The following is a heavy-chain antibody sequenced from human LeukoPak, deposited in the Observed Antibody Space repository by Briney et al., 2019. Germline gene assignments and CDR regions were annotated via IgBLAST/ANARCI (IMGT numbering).Heavy chain of an antibody. J-gene: IGHJ6*03. Sequence: SETLSLTCAVYGGSFSGYYWSWIRQPPGKGLEWIGEINHSGSTNYNPSLKSRVTISVDTSKNQFSLKLSSVTAADTAVYYCARLRKGVGSGSYYKVHYYYYMDVWGKGTTVTISS. CDR2: INHSGST. D-gene: IGHD3-10*01. CDR3: ARLRKGVGSGSYYKVHYYYYMDV. CDR1: GGSFSGYY. V-gene: IGHV4-34*01.